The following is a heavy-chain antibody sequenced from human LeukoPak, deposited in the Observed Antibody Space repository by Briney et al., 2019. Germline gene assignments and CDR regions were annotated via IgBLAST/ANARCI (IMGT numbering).Heavy chain of an antibody. CDR3: ASFSSGWYSFDY. D-gene: IGHD6-19*01. J-gene: IGHJ4*02. CDR2: IRYDGSKK. Sequence: GGSLRLSCAASGFTFSSYDMHWVRQAPGKGLEWVAFIRYDGSKKYYVDSVKGRFTISRDNSKKKLYLQMNSLRVDDTAVYYCASFSSGWYSFDYWGQGTLVTVSS. V-gene: IGHV3-30*02. CDR1: GFTFSSYD.